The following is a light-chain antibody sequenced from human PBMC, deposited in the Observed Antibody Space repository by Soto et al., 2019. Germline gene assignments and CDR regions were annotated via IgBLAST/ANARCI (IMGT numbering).Light chain of an antibody. CDR1: SSNIGSNT. CDR3: AAWDVSLNARYV. V-gene: IGLV1-44*01. CDR2: SNN. J-gene: IGLJ1*01. Sequence: QSALTQPPSASGTPGQRVTISCSGSSSNIGSNTVNWYQQLPGTAPKLLIYSNNQRPSGVPDRFSGSKSGTSASLAISGLQSEDEADYYSAAWDVSLNARYVFRTGTKVTVL.